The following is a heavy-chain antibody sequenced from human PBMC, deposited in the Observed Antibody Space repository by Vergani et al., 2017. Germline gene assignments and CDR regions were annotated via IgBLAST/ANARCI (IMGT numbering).Heavy chain of an antibody. V-gene: IGHV3-13*01. CDR2: IGTAGDT. CDR3: ARAVSTTVGDPPGY. J-gene: IGHJ4*02. Sequence: EVQLVASGGGVVRPGGSLRLSCIISGFNFEDHMMNWVRQIPGKGLEWVSAIGTAGDTYYPGSVKGRFTISRENAKNSLYLQMNSLRAGETAIYYCARAVSTTVGDPPGYWGQGTLVTVSS. D-gene: IGHD4-23*01. CDR1: GFNFEDHM.